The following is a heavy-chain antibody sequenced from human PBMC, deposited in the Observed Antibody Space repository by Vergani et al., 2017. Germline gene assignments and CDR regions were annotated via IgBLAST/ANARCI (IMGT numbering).Heavy chain of an antibody. Sequence: EVQLLESGGGLVQPGGSLRLSCAASGFTFSSYAMSWVRQAPGKGLEWVSAISGSGGSTYYADSVKGRFTISRDNSKNTLYLQMNSLRAEDTAVYYCARDTLTEVGAANEYYYYGMDVWGQGTTVTVSS. CDR3: ARDTLTEVGAANEYYYYGMDV. J-gene: IGHJ6*02. CDR2: ISGSGGST. V-gene: IGHV3-23*01. D-gene: IGHD2-15*01. CDR1: GFTFSSYA.